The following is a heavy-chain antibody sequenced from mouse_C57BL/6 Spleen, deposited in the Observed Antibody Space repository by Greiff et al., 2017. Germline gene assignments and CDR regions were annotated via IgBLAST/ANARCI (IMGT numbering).Heavy chain of an antibody. CDR1: GYTFTSYW. Sequence: QVQLQQPGAELVRPGSSVKLSCKASGYTFTSYWMHWVKQRPIQGLEWIGNIDPSDSETHYNQKFKDKATLTVDKSSSTAYMQLSSLTSEDSAVYYCARVYSPYWYFDVWGTGTTVTVSS. V-gene: IGHV1-52*01. CDR2: IDPSDSET. D-gene: IGHD2-12*01. J-gene: IGHJ1*03. CDR3: ARVYSPYWYFDV.